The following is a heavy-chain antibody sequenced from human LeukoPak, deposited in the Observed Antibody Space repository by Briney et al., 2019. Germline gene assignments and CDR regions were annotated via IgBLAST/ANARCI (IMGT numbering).Heavy chain of an antibody. CDR3: ARGSLYASGRGTI. CDR1: GFTFSSYA. CDR2: ISGSGGST. D-gene: IGHD3-10*01. J-gene: IGHJ3*02. V-gene: IGHV3-23*01. Sequence: GGSLRLSCAASGFTFSSYAMSWVRQAPGKGLEWVSAISGSGGSTYYADSVKGRFTISRDNSKNTLYLQMNSLRAEDTAVYYCARGSLYASGRGTIWGQGTMVTVSS.